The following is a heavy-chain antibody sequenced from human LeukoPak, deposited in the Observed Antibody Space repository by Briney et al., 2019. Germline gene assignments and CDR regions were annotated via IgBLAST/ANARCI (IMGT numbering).Heavy chain of an antibody. CDR3: ARPAMPCTSSSCYYYFDN. J-gene: IGHJ4*02. D-gene: IGHD2-15*01. Sequence: SETLSLTCNVSGGSISSSSYYWGWIRQPPGKGLEWIGSIYYSGSTYYNPSLKSRVTISVDTSKNQFSLNLNSVTAADTAVYYCARPAMPCTSSSCYYYFDNWGQGALVTVSS. CDR2: IYYSGST. V-gene: IGHV4-39*01. CDR1: GGSISSSSYY.